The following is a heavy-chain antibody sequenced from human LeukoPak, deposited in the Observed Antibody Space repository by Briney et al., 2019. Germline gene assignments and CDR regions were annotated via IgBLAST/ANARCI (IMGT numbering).Heavy chain of an antibody. CDR2: ISTSAGTV. CDR3: AGESFDI. CDR1: GFTFSDYY. V-gene: IGHV3-11*04. J-gene: IGHJ3*02. Sequence: GESLRLSCAASGFTFSDYYMTWIRQAPGKGLEWISYISTSAGTVYYADSVKGRFTISRDNAKNSLYLQMNSLRAEDSAVYYCAGESFDIWGQGTMVTVSS.